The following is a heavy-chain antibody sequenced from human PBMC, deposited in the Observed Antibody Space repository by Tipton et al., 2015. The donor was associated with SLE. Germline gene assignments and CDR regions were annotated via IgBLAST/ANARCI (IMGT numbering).Heavy chain of an antibody. V-gene: IGHV4-61*03. CDR3: APRQVDFDH. J-gene: IGHJ4*02. Sequence: TLSLTCNVSGGSISTSNSYWNWIRQPAGKGLEWIGHIHSSGSTIYNSSLRFRVTMSVDRSKSHFSLKLTSVTSADTAVYYCAPRQVDFDHWGQGTLVTVSS. CDR1: GGSISTSNSY. CDR2: IHSSGST. D-gene: IGHD2-15*01.